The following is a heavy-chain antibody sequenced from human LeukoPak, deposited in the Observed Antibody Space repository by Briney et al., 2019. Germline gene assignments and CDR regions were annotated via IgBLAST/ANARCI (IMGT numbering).Heavy chain of an antibody. CDR3: ARDGSGSYYKGSAQYYYYGMDV. J-gene: IGHJ6*02. V-gene: IGHV3-30-3*01. CDR1: GFTFSSYA. D-gene: IGHD3-10*01. Sequence: GGSLRLSCAASGFTFSSYAMHWVRQAPGKGLEWVAVISYDGSNKYYADSVKGRFTISRDNSKNTLYLQMNSLRAEDTAVYYCARDGSGSYYKGSAQYYYYGMDVWGQGTTVTVSS. CDR2: ISYDGSNK.